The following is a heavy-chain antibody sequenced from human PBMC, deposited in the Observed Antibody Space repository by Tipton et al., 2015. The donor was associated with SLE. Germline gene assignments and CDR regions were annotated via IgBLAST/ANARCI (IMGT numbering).Heavy chain of an antibody. D-gene: IGHD3-16*01. J-gene: IGHJ4*02. CDR2: IYYSGRM. CDR1: SGSVTSASYY. Sequence: TLSLTCTVSSGSVTSASYYWSWIRQPPGKGLEWIGYIYYSGRMNYNPSLKSGVTLSVDTSKNQFSLTLTSVTAADTAVCYCARVDRIGGYLDSWGRGTLVTFSS. CDR3: ARVDRIGGYLDS. V-gene: IGHV4-61*01.